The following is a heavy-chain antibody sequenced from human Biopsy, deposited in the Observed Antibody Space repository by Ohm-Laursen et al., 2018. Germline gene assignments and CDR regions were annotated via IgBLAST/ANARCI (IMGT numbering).Heavy chain of an antibody. CDR1: TFTFSSDS. Sequence: SLRLSCAASTFTFSSDSVNWVRQAPGKGLEWVSTISVSGGSTYYADSVKGRFTISRDASKNTLYLLMNSLRAEDTAMYYCAKGGYCTTTSCYMDVDYWGQGTLVTVSS. V-gene: IGHV3-23*01. J-gene: IGHJ4*02. CDR2: ISVSGGST. D-gene: IGHD2-2*02. CDR3: AKGGYCTTTSCYMDVDY.